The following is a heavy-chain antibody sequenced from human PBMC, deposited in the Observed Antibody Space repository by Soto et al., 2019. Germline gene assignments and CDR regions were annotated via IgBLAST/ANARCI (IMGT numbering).Heavy chain of an antibody. D-gene: IGHD1-7*01. CDR2: IIPIFGTA. CDR3: ARDGLELRSVWFDP. V-gene: IGHV1-69*13. CDR1: VGTLSSYA. Sequence: SVKVSCKASVGTLSSYAISWVRQAPGQGLEWMGGIIPIFGTANYAQKFQGRVTITADESTSTAYMGLSSLRSEDTAVYYCARDGLELRSVWFDPWGQGTLVTVSS. J-gene: IGHJ5*02.